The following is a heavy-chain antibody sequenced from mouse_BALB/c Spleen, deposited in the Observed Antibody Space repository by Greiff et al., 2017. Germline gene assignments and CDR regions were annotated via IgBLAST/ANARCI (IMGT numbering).Heavy chain of an antibody. J-gene: IGHJ4*01. V-gene: IGHV5-12-2*01. Sequence: DVQLVESGGGLVQPGGSLKLSCAASGFTFSSYTMSWVRQTPEKRLEWVAYISNGGGSTYYPDTVKGRFTISRDNAKNTLYLQMSSLKSEDTAMYYCASYDYLYAMDYWGQGTSVTVSS. D-gene: IGHD2-4*01. CDR2: ISNGGGST. CDR3: ASYDYLYAMDY. CDR1: GFTFSSYT.